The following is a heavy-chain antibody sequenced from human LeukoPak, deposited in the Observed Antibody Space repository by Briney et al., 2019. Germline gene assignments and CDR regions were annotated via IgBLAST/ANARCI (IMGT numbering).Heavy chain of an antibody. Sequence: SETLSLTCTVFGGSISSYYWSWIRQPPGKGLEWIGYIYCSGSTNYNPSLKSRVTISVDTSKNQFSLKLSSVTAADTAVYYCARTQYQLPFDAFDIWGQGTMVTVSS. J-gene: IGHJ3*02. CDR2: IYCSGST. D-gene: IGHD2-2*01. CDR1: GGSISSYY. V-gene: IGHV4-59*01. CDR3: ARTQYQLPFDAFDI.